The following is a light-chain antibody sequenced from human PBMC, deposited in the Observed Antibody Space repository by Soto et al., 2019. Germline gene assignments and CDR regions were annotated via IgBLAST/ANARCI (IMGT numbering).Light chain of an antibody. Sequence: QSALTQPRSVSGSPGQPVTISCTGTSSDVGGYNYVSWYQHHPGKAPKLMIYDVSKRPSGVPDRFSGSKSGNTASLTISGLQAEDEADYYCCSYAGSYKGYVFGTGTKLTVL. J-gene: IGLJ1*01. CDR2: DVS. V-gene: IGLV2-11*01. CDR1: SSDVGGYNY. CDR3: CSYAGSYKGYV.